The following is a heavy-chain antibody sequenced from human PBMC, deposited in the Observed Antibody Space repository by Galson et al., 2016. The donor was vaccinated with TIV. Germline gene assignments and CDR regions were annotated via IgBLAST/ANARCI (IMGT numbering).Heavy chain of an antibody. V-gene: IGHV1-2*04. CDR2: INPNTGGT. D-gene: IGHD6-19*01. J-gene: IGHJ4*02. Sequence: SVNVSCKASGYTFSDYYMHWVRQAPGQGLEWMGWINPNTGGTNYAQKFQGWVSMTRDTSINTAYMELSRLKSDDTAVYYCARDDGYTSGSDYWGQGTQVTVSS. CDR3: ARDDGYTSGSDY. CDR1: GYTFSDYY.